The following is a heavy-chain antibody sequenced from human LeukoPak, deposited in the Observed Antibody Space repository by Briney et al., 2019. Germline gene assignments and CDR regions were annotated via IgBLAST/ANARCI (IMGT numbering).Heavy chain of an antibody. V-gene: IGHV3-21*01. CDR3: ARGGGAFDY. Sequence: GGSLRLSCAASGFTFSSYSMNWVRRAPGKGLEWVSSIISSSSYINYADSVKGRFIISRDNAENSLNLQMNSLRAEDTAVYYCARGGGAFDYWGQGTLVTVSS. D-gene: IGHD3-10*01. CDR1: GFTFSSYS. J-gene: IGHJ4*02. CDR2: IISSSSYI.